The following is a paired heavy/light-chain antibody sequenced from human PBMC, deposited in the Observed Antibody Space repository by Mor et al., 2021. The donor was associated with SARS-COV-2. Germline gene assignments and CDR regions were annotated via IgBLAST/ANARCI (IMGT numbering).Heavy chain of an antibody. D-gene: IGHD3-3*01. CDR1: GYTLTELS. Sequence: QVQLVQSGAEVKKPGASVKVSCKVSGYTLTELSMHWVRQAPGKGLEWMGGFDPEDGETIYAQKFQGRVTMTEDTSTDTAYMELSSLRSEDTAVYYCATRGADFWSGRVDYYYYYGMDVWGQGTTVTVSS. V-gene: IGHV1-24*01. CDR3: ATRGADFWSGRVDYYYYYGMDV. CDR2: FDPEDGET. J-gene: IGHJ6*02.
Light chain of an antibody. V-gene: IGKV1-8*01. CDR3: QQYYSYPLG. J-gene: IGKJ3*01. CDR1: QGISSY. CDR2: AAS. Sequence: AIRITQSPSSLSASTGDRVTITCRASQGISSYLAWYQQKPGKAPKLLIYAASTLQSGVPSRFSGSGSGTDFTLTISCLQSEDFATYYCQQYYSYPLGFGPGTKVDIK.